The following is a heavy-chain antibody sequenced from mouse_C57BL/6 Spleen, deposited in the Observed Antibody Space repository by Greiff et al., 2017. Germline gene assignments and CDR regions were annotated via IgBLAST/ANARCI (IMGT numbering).Heavy chain of an antibody. CDR1: GYTFTGYW. CDR3: ARGGYYYGSTDV. CDR2: ILPGSGST. Sequence: QVQLQQSGAELMKPGASVKLSCKATGYTFTGYWIEWVKQRPGHGLEWIGEILPGSGSTNYNVKFKGKATFTADTSSNTAYMQLSSLTTEDSAIYYCARGGYYYGSTDVWGTGTTVTVSS. D-gene: IGHD1-1*01. J-gene: IGHJ1*03. V-gene: IGHV1-9*01.